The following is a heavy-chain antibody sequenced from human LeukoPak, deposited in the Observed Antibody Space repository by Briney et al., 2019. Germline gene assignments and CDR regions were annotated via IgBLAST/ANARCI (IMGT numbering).Heavy chain of an antibody. CDR3: ASPNSGSYYGQMDY. J-gene: IGHJ4*02. CDR2: ISTGSTYI. D-gene: IGHD1-26*01. CDR1: GFSFSSYN. Sequence: TGGSLRLSCAASGFSFSSYNMNWVRQAPGKGLEWISSISTGSTYIYYVDSVKGRFTISRDNAKNSLYLQMNSLRAEDTAVYYCASPNSGSYYGQMDYWGQGTLVTVSS. V-gene: IGHV3-21*01.